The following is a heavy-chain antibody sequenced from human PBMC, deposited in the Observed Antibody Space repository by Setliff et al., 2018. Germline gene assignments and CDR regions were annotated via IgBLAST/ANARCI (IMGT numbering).Heavy chain of an antibody. Sequence: PSETLSLTCTVPGGSISDNGYFWGWVRQPPGKGLVWVGNIYFGGNTYFNPSFKSRVTMSIDTSISQFSLKLSSVTAAATAIYYCARDASASDGGNAFDIWGQGTMVTVSS. CDR2: IYFGGNT. J-gene: IGHJ3*02. CDR1: GGSISDNGYF. CDR3: ARDASASDGGNAFDI. V-gene: IGHV4-39*07. D-gene: IGHD3-16*01.